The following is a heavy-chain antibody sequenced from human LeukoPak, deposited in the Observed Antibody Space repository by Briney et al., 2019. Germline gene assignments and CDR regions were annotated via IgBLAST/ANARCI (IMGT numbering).Heavy chain of an antibody. Sequence: SETLSLTCTVSGYSISSGYYWGWIRQPPGKGLEWIGSIYHSGSTYYNPSLKSRVTISVDTSKNQFSLKLSSVTAADTAVYYCATRVVPAANYVWGKGTTVTVSS. V-gene: IGHV4-38-2*02. CDR3: ATRVVPAANYV. CDR2: IYHSGST. CDR1: GYSISSGYY. D-gene: IGHD2-2*01. J-gene: IGHJ6*04.